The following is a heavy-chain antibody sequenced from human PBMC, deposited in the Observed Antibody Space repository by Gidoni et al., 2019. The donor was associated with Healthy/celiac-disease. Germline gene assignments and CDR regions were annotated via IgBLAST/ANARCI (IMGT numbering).Heavy chain of an antibody. J-gene: IGHJ3*02. Sequence: EVQPLESGGVLVQPRGSLVLVCAATWSTLSSYAMSWVRQAPGKGLWWVSAISGSGGSTYYADSVKGRFTISGDNSKNTLYRQMNSLRAEDTAVYYCAKVAYNWNPGVAFDIWGQGTMVTVSS. D-gene: IGHD1-20*01. CDR3: AKVAYNWNPGVAFDI. CDR2: ISGSGGST. V-gene: IGHV3-23*01. CDR1: WSTLSSYA.